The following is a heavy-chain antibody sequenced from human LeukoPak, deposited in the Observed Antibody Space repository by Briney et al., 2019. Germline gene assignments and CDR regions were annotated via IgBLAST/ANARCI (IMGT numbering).Heavy chain of an antibody. D-gene: IGHD4-11*01. V-gene: IGHV4-39*01. CDR3: ARLDYRLRGLFDY. Sequence: SETLSLTCTVSGGSISSSSYYWGWIRQPPGKGLEWIGSIYYSGSTYYNPSLKSRVTISVDTSKNQFSLKLSSVTAADTAVYYCARLDYRLRGLFDYWGQGTLVTVSP. CDR1: GGSISSSSYY. J-gene: IGHJ4*02. CDR2: IYYSGST.